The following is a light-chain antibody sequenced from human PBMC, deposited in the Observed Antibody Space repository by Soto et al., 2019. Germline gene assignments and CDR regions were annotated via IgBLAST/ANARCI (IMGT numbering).Light chain of an antibody. CDR3: AAWDDSLSGLYV. Sequence: QSALTQPPSASGSPGQSVTISCTGTSSDVGGYNYVSWYQQHPGKAPKLMIYEVSKRPSGVPDRFSGSKSGNTASLTVSGLQAEDEADYYCAAWDDSLSGLYVFGTGTKVTVL. CDR1: SSDVGGYNY. V-gene: IGLV2-8*01. CDR2: EVS. J-gene: IGLJ1*01.